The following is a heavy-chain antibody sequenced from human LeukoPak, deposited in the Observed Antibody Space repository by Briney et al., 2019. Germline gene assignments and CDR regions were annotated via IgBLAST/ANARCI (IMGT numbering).Heavy chain of an antibody. CDR2: IYYSGST. J-gene: IGHJ4*02. D-gene: IGHD6-13*01. Sequence: SETLSLTCTVSGGSISSYYWSWIRQPPGKGLEWMGYIYYSGSTNYHPSHKSRVTISVDTSKNQFSLKLSSVTAADTAVYYCASSSSWYPSFDYWGQGTLVTVSS. CDR3: ASSSSWYPSFDY. CDR1: GGSISSYY. V-gene: IGHV4-59*01.